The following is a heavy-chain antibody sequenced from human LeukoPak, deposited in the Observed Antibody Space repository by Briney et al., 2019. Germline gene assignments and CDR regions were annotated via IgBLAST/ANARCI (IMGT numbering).Heavy chain of an antibody. CDR2: IRYDGSNK. CDR1: GFTFSSYG. J-gene: IGHJ4*02. V-gene: IGHV3-30*02. D-gene: IGHD3-22*01. Sequence: GGSLRLSCAASGFTFSSYGMHWVRQAPGKGLEWVAFIRYDGSNKYYADSVKGRFTISRDNAKNSLYLQMNSLRAEDTAVYYCARSLYYYDSSGYSHWGQGTLVTVSS. CDR3: ARSLYYYDSSGYSH.